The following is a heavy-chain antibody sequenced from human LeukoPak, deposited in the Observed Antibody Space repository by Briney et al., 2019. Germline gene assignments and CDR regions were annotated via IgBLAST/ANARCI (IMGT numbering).Heavy chain of an antibody. V-gene: IGHV4-61*02. CDR2: IYASGST. CDR1: GSSISSGNYY. J-gene: IGHJ1*01. Sequence: PSETLSLTCTVSGSSISSGNYYWSWIRQPAGNGLESIGRIYASGSTNYNPSLKSRVTISVDTSKNQFSLKLSSVTAADTAVYYCARALGNDLLYFQHWGQGTLVTVSS. D-gene: IGHD1-1*01. CDR3: ARALGNDLLYFQH.